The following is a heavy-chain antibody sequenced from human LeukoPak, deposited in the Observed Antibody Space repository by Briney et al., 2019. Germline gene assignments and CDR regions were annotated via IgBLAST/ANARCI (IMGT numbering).Heavy chain of an antibody. Sequence: GASVKVSCKASGYTFTGYYMHWVRQAPGQGLEWMGWINPNSGGTNYAQKFQGRVTMTRDTSISTAYMELSRLRSDDTAVYCCATTFSGWHGVFDYWGQGTLVTVSS. CDR1: GYTFTGYY. J-gene: IGHJ4*02. V-gene: IGHV1-2*02. CDR2: INPNSGGT. CDR3: ATTFSGWHGVFDY. D-gene: IGHD6-19*01.